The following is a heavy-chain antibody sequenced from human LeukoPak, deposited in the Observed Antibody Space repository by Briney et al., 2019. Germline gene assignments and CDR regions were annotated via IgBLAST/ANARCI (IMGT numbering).Heavy chain of an antibody. V-gene: IGHV4-59*01. CDR3: ARDSSGWTGGWFDP. J-gene: IGHJ5*02. Sequence: KPSETLSLTCTVSGGSISSYYWCGIRKPPGKVLEWIGYFYYSGSTICNPSLKSRVTISLDTSINQFSLRLTSVTAADTAVYYCARDSSGWTGGWFDPWGQGTLVTVSS. D-gene: IGHD6-19*01. CDR2: FYYSGST. CDR1: GGSISSYY.